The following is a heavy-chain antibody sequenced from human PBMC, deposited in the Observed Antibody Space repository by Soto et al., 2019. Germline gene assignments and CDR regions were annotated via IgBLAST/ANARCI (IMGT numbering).Heavy chain of an antibody. D-gene: IGHD3-9*01. Sequence: QVQLQESGPGLVKPSETLSLTCTVSGASISSSSYFWGWIRQPPGKGLEWIGSIYYSGSTYYSPSLKSRVTISIDTSKNQFSLKLSSVTAADTAVYYYVAYYDILTGYPSLYNWFDPWGQGTLVTVSS. CDR1: GASISSSSYF. CDR3: VAYYDILTGYPSLYNWFDP. V-gene: IGHV4-39*01. CDR2: IYYSGST. J-gene: IGHJ5*02.